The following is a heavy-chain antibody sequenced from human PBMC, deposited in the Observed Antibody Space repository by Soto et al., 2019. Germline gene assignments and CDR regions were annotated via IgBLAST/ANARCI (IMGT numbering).Heavy chain of an antibody. CDR2: INPSGGST. CDR1: GYTFTSYF. D-gene: IGHD6-13*01. J-gene: IGHJ4*02. V-gene: IGHV1-46*03. CDR3: ARVRVAAAPADFDY. Sequence: GASVKVSCKASGYTFTSYFMHWVRQAPGQGLEWMGIINPSGGSTSYAQKLQGRVTMTRDTSTSTVYMELSSLRSEDTAVYYCARVRVAAAPADFDYWGQGTLVTV.